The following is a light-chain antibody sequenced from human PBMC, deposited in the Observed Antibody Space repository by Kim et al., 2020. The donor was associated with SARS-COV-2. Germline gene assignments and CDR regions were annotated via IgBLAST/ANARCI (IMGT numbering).Light chain of an antibody. Sequence: GQSVTVSCTGTSSDIGAFNYVSWFQQQQGKAPTLMIYDVNDRPSGISNRYSGSTSGNTASLTISGLQAEDEADYYCSSYTTANTRVFGTGTKVTVL. J-gene: IGLJ1*01. V-gene: IGLV2-14*03. CDR1: SSDIGAFNY. CDR3: SSYTTANTRV. CDR2: DVN.